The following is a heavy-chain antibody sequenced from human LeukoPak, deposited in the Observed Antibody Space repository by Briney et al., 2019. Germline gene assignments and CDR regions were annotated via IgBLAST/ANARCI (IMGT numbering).Heavy chain of an antibody. V-gene: IGHV3-30-3*01. Sequence: QPGGSLRLSCATSGFTFSSCAMHWVRQAPGKGLEWVAVISYDGSNKYYADSVKGRFTISRDNSKNTLYLQVNSLRLEDTAVYYCAKGSGDNSVYVSLGQGTLVTVSS. CDR1: GFTFSSCA. D-gene: IGHD4-23*01. CDR2: ISYDGSNK. CDR3: AKGSGDNSVYVS. J-gene: IGHJ5*02.